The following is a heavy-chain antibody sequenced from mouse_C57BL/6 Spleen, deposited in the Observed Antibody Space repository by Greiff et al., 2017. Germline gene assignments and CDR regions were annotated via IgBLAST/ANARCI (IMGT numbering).Heavy chain of an antibody. V-gene: IGHV5-4*03. D-gene: IGHD1-1*01. Sequence: EVKLMESGGGLVKPGGSLKLSCAASGFTFSSYAMSWVRQTPEKRLEWVATISDGGSYTYYPDNVKGRFTISRDNAKNNLYLQMSHLKSEDTAMYYCARGGDGSSYWYFDVWGTGTTVTVSS. CDR2: ISDGGSYT. CDR3: ARGGDGSSYWYFDV. CDR1: GFTFSSYA. J-gene: IGHJ1*03.